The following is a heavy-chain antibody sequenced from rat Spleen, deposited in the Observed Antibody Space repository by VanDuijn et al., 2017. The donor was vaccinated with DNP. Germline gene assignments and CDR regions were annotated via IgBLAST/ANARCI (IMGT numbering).Heavy chain of an antibody. J-gene: IGHJ2*01. Sequence: EVQLVESGGGLVQPGRSLKLSCVASGFTFNDFYMVWVRQTPQKGLEWVASIRYAGDNKEYGDSGKGRFTISRDNGKNSLYLHMDSLKSEDTATYYCARHPLYGGYMYFDSWGQGVMVTVSS. CDR1: GFTFNDFY. CDR2: IRYAGDNK. CDR3: ARHPLYGGYMYFDS. D-gene: IGHD1-11*01. V-gene: IGHV5-22*01.